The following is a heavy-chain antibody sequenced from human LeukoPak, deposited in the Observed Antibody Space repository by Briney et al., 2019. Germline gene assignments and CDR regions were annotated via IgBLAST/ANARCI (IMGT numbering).Heavy chain of an antibody. CDR3: AKGPDYGDYFPIANWFDP. Sequence: GGSLRPSCAASGSTFSSNPMSWVRQPQGRGLGWVSAIVVSGGSTYYADSVKGRFTISRDNSKNTLYLQMNSLRAEDTAVYYCAKGPDYGDYFPIANWFDPWGQGTLVTVSS. CDR1: GSTFSSNP. D-gene: IGHD4-17*01. J-gene: IGHJ5*02. CDR2: IVVSGGST. V-gene: IGHV3-23*01.